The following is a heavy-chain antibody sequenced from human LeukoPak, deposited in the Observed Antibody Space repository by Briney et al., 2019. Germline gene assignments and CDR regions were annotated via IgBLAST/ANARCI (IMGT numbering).Heavy chain of an antibody. V-gene: IGHV4-39*01. CDR2: IYYSGST. CDR1: GGSISSSSYY. CDR3: ARQEGSSSWAGYYYYGMDV. J-gene: IGHJ6*02. D-gene: IGHD6-13*01. Sequence: PSETLSLTCTVSGGSISSSSYYWGWIRQPPGKGLEWIGSIYYSGSTYYNPPLKSRVTISVDTPKNQFSLKLSSVTAADTAVYYCARQEGSSSWAGYYYYGMDVWGQGTTVTVSS.